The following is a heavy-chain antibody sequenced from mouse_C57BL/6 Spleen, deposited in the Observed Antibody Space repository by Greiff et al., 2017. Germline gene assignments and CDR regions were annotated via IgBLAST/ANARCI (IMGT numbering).Heavy chain of an antibody. Sequence: DVQLQESGPGLVKPSQSLSLTCSVTGYSITSGYYWNWIRQFPGNKLEWMGYISYDGSNNYNPSLKNRISITRDTSKNQFFLKLNSVTTEDTATYYCARATSYDYFFDYWGQGTTLTVSS. CDR3: ARATSYDYFFDY. D-gene: IGHD2-4*01. CDR2: ISYDGSN. V-gene: IGHV3-6*01. CDR1: GYSITSGYY. J-gene: IGHJ2*01.